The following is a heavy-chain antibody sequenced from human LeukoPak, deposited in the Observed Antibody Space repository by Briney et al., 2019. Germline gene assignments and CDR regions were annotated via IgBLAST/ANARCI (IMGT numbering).Heavy chain of an antibody. Sequence: KASETLSLTCAVYGGSFSGYYWSWIRQTPGKGLEWMGEINHSGSTNYNPSLKSRVSISVDTSRNQFSLKLTSVTAADTAVYYCATNPGGYCSSTRCYGEAPWGQGTLVTVSS. CDR3: ATNPGGYCSSTRCYGEAP. V-gene: IGHV4-34*01. CDR2: INHSGST. CDR1: GGSFSGYY. J-gene: IGHJ5*02. D-gene: IGHD2-2*01.